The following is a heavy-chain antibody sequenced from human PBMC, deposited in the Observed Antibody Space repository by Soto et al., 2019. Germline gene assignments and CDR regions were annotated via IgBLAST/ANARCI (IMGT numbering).Heavy chain of an antibody. CDR2: ISAYNGNT. J-gene: IGHJ3*02. CDR3: ASLWTTPDHAFDS. D-gene: IGHD2-21*01. V-gene: IGHV1-18*04. Sequence: ASVKVSCKASRYTFTSYGISWVRQAPGQGLESMGWISAYNGNTNYAQKLQGRVTMTTDTSTSRGYMELRSRRSEDTAVYYCASLWTTPDHAFDSLGQVTMVT. CDR1: RYTFTSYG.